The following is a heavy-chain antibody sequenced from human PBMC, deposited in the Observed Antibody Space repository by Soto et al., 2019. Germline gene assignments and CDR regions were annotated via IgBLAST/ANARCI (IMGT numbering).Heavy chain of an antibody. D-gene: IGHD2-8*02. Sequence: ESLNVACHGSGYAFSSYWIAWVRQMPGKGLEWMGIIYPGDSDTRYSPSFQGQVAISVDKSITTAYLQWSSLKASDTAMYYCARGYCTATICDPWFDPWGQGTLVTVYS. J-gene: IGHJ5*02. CDR3: ARGYCTATICDPWFDP. V-gene: IGHV5-51*01. CDR1: GYAFSSYW. CDR2: IYPGDSDT.